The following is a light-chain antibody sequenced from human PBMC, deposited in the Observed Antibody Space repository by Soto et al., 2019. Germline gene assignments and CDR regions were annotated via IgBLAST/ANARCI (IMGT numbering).Light chain of an antibody. CDR3: QQSYSNPIT. CDR1: QNIYNS. Sequence: DIQMTQSPFSLSASLGDRVTITCRTSQNIYNSLNWYQQKAGRAPAVLIYGASNLQGGVPLRFSGSGSGTDFTLTISSLQPEDFATYYCQQSYSNPITFGQGTRLEIK. J-gene: IGKJ5*01. CDR2: GAS. V-gene: IGKV1-39*01.